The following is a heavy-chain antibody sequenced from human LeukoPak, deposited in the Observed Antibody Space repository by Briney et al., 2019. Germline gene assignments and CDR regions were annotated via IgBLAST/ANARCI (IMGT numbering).Heavy chain of an antibody. Sequence: ASVKVSCKASGGTFSNYAISWVRQAPGQGLEWLGRIIVILGIADYAQKFQGRVTITADKSAATVYIELSSLRSEDTAVYYCARDGMLRGVIDYSGMDVWGQGSTVTVSS. CDR2: IIVILGIA. CDR1: GGTFSNYA. CDR3: ARDGMLRGVIDYSGMDV. V-gene: IGHV1-69*04. D-gene: IGHD3-10*01. J-gene: IGHJ6*02.